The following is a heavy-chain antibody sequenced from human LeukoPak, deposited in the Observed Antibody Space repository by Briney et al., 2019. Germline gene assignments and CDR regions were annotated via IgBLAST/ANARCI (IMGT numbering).Heavy chain of an antibody. CDR1: GFTFYTYS. CDR3: VRGKANYGSGSDV. D-gene: IGHD3-10*01. CDR2: ISGSGGST. Sequence: GGSLRLSCAASGFTFYTYSMNWVRQAPGKGLEWVSAISGSGGSTYYADSVKGRFTISRDNARNSLYLQMNSLRAEDTAVYYCVRGKANYGSGSDVWGKGTTVTVSS. J-gene: IGHJ6*04. V-gene: IGHV3-21*01.